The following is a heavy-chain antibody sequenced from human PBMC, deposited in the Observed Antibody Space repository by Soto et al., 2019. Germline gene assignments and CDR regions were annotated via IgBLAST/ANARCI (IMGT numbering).Heavy chain of an antibody. D-gene: IGHD5-12*01. CDR2: IYHTGRT. CDR1: GGSISSYY. J-gene: IGHJ4*02. V-gene: IGHV4-59*08. CDR3: AMRDGYNYYYLDS. Sequence: QVQLQESGPGLVKPSETLSLTCTVSGGSISSYYWNWIRQPPGKGLEWIGYIYHTGRTNYNPSLKSRVTISLDTSKNQFSLKLSSVTAADTAVYYCAMRDGYNYYYLDSWGQGTLVTVSS.